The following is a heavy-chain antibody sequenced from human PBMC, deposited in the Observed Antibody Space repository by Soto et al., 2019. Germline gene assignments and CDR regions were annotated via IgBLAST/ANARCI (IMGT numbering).Heavy chain of an antibody. J-gene: IGHJ6*02. Sequence: QVQLVQSGAEVKKPGSSVKVSCKASGGTFSSYAISWVRQAPGQGLEWMGGIIPIFGTANYAQKFQGRVTITADESTSTAYMELSSLRSEDTAVYYCARVRGHLEDYYYGMDVWGQGTTVTVSS. CDR1: GGTFSSYA. CDR3: ARVRGHLEDYYYGMDV. V-gene: IGHV1-69*01. CDR2: IIPIFGTA.